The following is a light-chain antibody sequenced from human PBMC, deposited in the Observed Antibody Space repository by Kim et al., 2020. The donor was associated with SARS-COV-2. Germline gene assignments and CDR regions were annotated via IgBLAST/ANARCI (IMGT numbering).Light chain of an antibody. CDR3: QQRSDWAPWT. CDR2: DAS. CDR1: QVVGNY. Sequence: SPGERAALSCMASQVVGNYFAWYQQKPGQVPRLLIYDASNRATGIPARFSASGSGTGFTLTISSLEPEDFAVYYCQQRSDWAPWTFGQGTKVDIK. V-gene: IGKV3-11*01. J-gene: IGKJ1*01.